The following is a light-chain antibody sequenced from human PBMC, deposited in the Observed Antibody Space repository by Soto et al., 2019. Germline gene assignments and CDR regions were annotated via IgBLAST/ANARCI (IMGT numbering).Light chain of an antibody. CDR2: ASS. CDR1: RSLSSSY. CDR3: QQQGT. V-gene: IGKV3-20*01. J-gene: IGKJ2*01. Sequence: EIVLTQSPGTLSLSPGERATLSCRASRSLSSSYVVWYQQKPGQAPRLLISASSRRATGIPDRFSGSGSATEYTLTISRLEPEDFAVYYCQQQGTFGQGTKLEI.